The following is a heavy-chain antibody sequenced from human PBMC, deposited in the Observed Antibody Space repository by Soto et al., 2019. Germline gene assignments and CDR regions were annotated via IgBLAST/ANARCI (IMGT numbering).Heavy chain of an antibody. CDR2: VKSKNDGGTT. CDR1: GFTFSNAW. CDR3: TTDSYITSIIVRFDY. Sequence: PGGSLRLSCAASGFTFSNAWINWVRQAPGKGLEWVGRVKSKNDGGTTDFAAPVKGRFAISRDDSKNMVYLEVNSLQTEDIAIYYCTTDSYITSIIVRFDYWGHGTLVTVSS. J-gene: IGHJ4*01. V-gene: IGHV3-15*07. D-gene: IGHD3-22*01.